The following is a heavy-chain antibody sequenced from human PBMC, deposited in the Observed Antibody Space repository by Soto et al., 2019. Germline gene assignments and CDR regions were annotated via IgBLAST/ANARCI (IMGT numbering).Heavy chain of an antibody. Sequence: LQLQESGSGLVKSSQTLSLTCAVSGGSLISGTYSWTWIRQPPGKGLEWIGYMYHSGSTYYNPSLTSRVSISADRSKNQFSLKLSSVTAADTAVYYCVVGVTTVTTYDYWGQGALVTVSS. J-gene: IGHJ4*02. CDR3: VVGVTTVTTYDY. D-gene: IGHD4-17*01. CDR2: MYHSGST. V-gene: IGHV4-30-2*01. CDR1: GGSLISGTYS.